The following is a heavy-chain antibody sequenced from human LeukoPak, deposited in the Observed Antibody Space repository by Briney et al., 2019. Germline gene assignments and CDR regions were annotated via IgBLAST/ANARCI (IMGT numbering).Heavy chain of an antibody. J-gene: IGHJ3*02. Sequence: GASVKVSCKASGYTFTGYYMHWVRQAPGQGLEWVGWINPNSGGTNYAQKFQGRVTMTRDTSISTAYMELSRLRSDDTAVYYCARDRDYSGSGTIWGQGTMVTVSS. V-gene: IGHV1-2*02. CDR3: ARDRDYSGSGTI. CDR1: GYTFTGYY. CDR2: INPNSGGT. D-gene: IGHD1-26*01.